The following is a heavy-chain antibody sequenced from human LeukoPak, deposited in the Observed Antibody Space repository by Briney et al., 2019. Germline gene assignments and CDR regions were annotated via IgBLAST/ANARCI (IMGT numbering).Heavy chain of an antibody. CDR1: GYTLTDYY. V-gene: IGHV1-2*06. CDR2: INPNSGGT. CDR3: ARDGPGNYGDYRISYYYGMDV. Sequence: ASVKVSCKASGYTLTDYYMHWVRQAPGQGLEWMGRINPNSGGTNYAQKFQGRVTMTRDTSISTVYMELSRLRSDDTAVYYCARDGPGNYGDYRISYYYGMDVWGQGTTVTVSS. D-gene: IGHD4-17*01. J-gene: IGHJ6*02.